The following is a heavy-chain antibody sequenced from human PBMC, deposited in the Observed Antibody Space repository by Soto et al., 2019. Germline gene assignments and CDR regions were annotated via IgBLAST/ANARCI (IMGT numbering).Heavy chain of an antibody. CDR3: ATWRFDY. V-gene: IGHV6-1*01. CDR2: TCYRSKWYN. CDR1: GDSVSSNSAA. J-gene: IGHJ4*02. Sequence: PSQTLSLTCAISGDSVSSNSAAWNWIRHSPSRGLEWLGRTCYRSKWYNDYAVSMRSRITXXXDXXXXXFSLQXXSAXPEDTAVYYCATWRFDYWGQGTLVTVSS.